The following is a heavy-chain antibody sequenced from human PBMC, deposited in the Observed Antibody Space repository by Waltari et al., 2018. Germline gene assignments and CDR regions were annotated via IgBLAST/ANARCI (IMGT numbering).Heavy chain of an antibody. CDR2: IIPIFGTA. CDR3: ARLRFLEWLSSNYYGMDV. J-gene: IGHJ6*02. V-gene: IGHV1-69*01. D-gene: IGHD3-3*01. CDR1: GGTFSSYA. Sequence: QVQLVQSGAEVKKPGSSVKVSCKASGGTFSSYAISWVRQAPGQGLEWMGGIIPIFGTANYAQKFQGRVTITADESTSTAYMELSSLRSEDTAVYYCARLRFLEWLSSNYYGMDVWGQGTTVTVSS.